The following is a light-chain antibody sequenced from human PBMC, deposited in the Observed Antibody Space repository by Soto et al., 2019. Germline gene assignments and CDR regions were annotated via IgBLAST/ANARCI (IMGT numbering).Light chain of an antibody. CDR1: QSISTY. V-gene: IGKV1-39*01. J-gene: IGKJ2*01. CDR3: QQSYRAPGT. CDR2: AAS. Sequence: IQMTQSPSALSASVGDRVTITCRASQSISTYVYWYQQKPGKAPPLLIYAASSLQSGVPSRFSGSGSGTDFTLIITSLQPENFATYYCQQSYRAPGTFGPGTKLEI.